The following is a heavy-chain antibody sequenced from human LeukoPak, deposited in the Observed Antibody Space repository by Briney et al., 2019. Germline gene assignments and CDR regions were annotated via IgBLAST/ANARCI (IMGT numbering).Heavy chain of an antibody. Sequence: GGSLRLSCAASGFTFSSYWMHWVRQAPGKGLVWVSRINNDGSTTRYADSVKGRFTISRDNAKNTLYLQMNSLRAEDTAVYYCARDRGWLRKADYWGQGTLVTVSS. CDR1: GFTFSSYW. D-gene: IGHD5-24*01. CDR2: INNDGSTT. J-gene: IGHJ4*02. V-gene: IGHV3-74*01. CDR3: ARDRGWLRKADY.